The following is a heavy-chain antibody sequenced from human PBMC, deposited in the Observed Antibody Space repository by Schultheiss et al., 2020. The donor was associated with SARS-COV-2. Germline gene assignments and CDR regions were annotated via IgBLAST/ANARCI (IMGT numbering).Heavy chain of an antibody. D-gene: IGHD3-10*01. J-gene: IGHJ4*02. CDR2: ISSSSSYI. CDR3: ARQFWGFGDPLDY. V-gene: IGHV3-21*01. Sequence: GGSLRLSCAASGFTFSSYAMSWVRQAPGKGLEWVSSISSSSSYIYYADSVKGRFTISRDNAKNSLYLQMNSLRAEDTAVYYCARQFWGFGDPLDYWGQGTLVTVSS. CDR1: GFTFSSYA.